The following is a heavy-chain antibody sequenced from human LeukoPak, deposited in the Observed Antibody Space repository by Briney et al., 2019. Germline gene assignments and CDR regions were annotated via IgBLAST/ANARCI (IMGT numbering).Heavy chain of an antibody. CDR1: GFTFSSYS. CDR3: ATDPYSFHCGSSCYGAYYYYYMDV. Sequence: TTGGSLRLSCAASGFTFSSYSMNWVRQAPGKGLEWVSSISSSSSYIYYADSVKGRFTISRDNAKNSLFLQMNSLRVEDTAVYYCATDPYSFHCGSSCYGAYYYYYMDVWGKGTTVTVSS. CDR2: ISSSSSYI. D-gene: IGHD2-2*01. J-gene: IGHJ6*03. V-gene: IGHV3-21*06.